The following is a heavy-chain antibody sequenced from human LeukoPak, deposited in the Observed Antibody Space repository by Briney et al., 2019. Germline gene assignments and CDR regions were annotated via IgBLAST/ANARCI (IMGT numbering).Heavy chain of an antibody. V-gene: IGHV3-9*01. Sequence: QPGRSLRLSCAASGFTFDDYAMHWLRQAPGKGLEWVSGIRWNNGSIGYADSVKVRFTISRDNAKNSLYLQMNCLRAEDTALYYCAKDPHHSYYYDGSGYSNFDYWGQGSLVTVSS. D-gene: IGHD3-22*01. CDR2: IRWNNGSI. J-gene: IGHJ4*02. CDR1: GFTFDDYA. CDR3: AKDPHHSYYYDGSGYSNFDY.